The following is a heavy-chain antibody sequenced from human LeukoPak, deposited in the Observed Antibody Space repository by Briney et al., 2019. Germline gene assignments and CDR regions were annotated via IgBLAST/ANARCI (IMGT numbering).Heavy chain of an antibody. CDR3: AKDRGDYGPADDAFHV. D-gene: IGHD4-17*01. V-gene: IGHV3-23*01. CDR1: GFTFSSYA. CDR2: ISGSDGST. Sequence: GGSLRLSCAASGFTFSSYAMSWVRQAPGKGLEWVSTISGSDGSTYYADSVKGRFTISRDNSKNTLYLQINSLRAEDTALYYCAKDRGDYGPADDAFHVWGQGTMVIVSS. J-gene: IGHJ3*01.